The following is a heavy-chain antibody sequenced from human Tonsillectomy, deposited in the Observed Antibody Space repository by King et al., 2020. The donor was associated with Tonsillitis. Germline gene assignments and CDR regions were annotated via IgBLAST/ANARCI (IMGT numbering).Heavy chain of an antibody. CDR2: ISWNSGRI. J-gene: IGHJ4*02. V-gene: IGHV3-9*01. D-gene: IGHD6-19*01. CDR3: TKDRRIGAGYFDY. CDR1: GFTFDDYA. Sequence: VQLVESGGDLVQPGRSLRLSCVASGFTFDDYAMHWVRQAPGKGLEWVSGISWNSGRIGYADSVKGRFTISRDNAKNSLYLQMNSLRAEDTVLYYCTKDRRIGAGYFDYWGQGTLVTVSS.